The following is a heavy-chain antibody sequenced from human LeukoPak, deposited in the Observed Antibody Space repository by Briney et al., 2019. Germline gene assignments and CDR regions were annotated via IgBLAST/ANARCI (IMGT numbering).Heavy chain of an antibody. D-gene: IGHD2-15*01. CDR3: AKECSGGSCWGDS. J-gene: IGHJ4*02. Sequence: GGSLRLSCAASGFTFDDSAMHWVRQAPGKGLEWVSLISGDGGSTKYVGSVKGRFTISRDNSKNSLYLQMNSLRTEDTALYYCAKECSGGSCWGDSWGQGTLVTVSS. CDR1: GFTFDDSA. CDR2: ISGDGGST. V-gene: IGHV3-43*02.